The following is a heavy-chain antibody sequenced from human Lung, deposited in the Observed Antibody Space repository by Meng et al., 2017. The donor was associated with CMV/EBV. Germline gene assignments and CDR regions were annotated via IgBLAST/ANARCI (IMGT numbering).Heavy chain of an antibody. Sequence: GGSLRLSCAASGFTFSGYAMTWVRQAPGKGLEWVAAINNNGDNTYYADSVKGRFTISRDNSENNLYLQMNSLRSEDTAKYYCAKEIICTGGSCYSSGFRFYYGLDVWGQGTXVTVSS. CDR3: AKEIICTGGSCYSSGFRFYYGLDV. CDR2: INNNGDNT. CDR1: GFTFSGYA. D-gene: IGHD2-15*01. V-gene: IGHV3-23*01. J-gene: IGHJ6*02.